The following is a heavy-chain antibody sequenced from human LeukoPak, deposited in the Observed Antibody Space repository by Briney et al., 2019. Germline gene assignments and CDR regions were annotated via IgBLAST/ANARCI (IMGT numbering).Heavy chain of an antibody. Sequence: GGSLRLSCAASGFTFSSYSMNWVRQAPGKGLEWVSYISSSSSTIYYADAVKVRFTISRDNGKNSLYLQMNSLRDEDTAVYYCAREAGYDFWSGYYLDAFDIWGQGTMVTVSS. CDR1: GFTFSSYS. CDR3: AREAGYDFWSGYYLDAFDI. D-gene: IGHD3-3*01. J-gene: IGHJ3*02. V-gene: IGHV3-48*02. CDR2: ISSSSSTI.